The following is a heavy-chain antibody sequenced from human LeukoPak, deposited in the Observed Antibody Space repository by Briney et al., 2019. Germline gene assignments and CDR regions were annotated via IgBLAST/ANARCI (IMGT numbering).Heavy chain of an antibody. CDR2: IRSETDGGTT. D-gene: IGHD1/OR15-1a*01. V-gene: IGHV3-15*01. J-gene: IGHJ4*02. CDR3: FTAQQQSLSPVSLDY. Sequence: GGSLRLSCTVSGLTFDKAWMHWVRQAPGKGLEWIGRIRSETDGGTTDYAAPVEGRFTISRDASQNTVLLQMDSLKTEDTAVSLCFTAQQQSLSPVSLDYWGQGTLVTVSS. CDR1: GLTFDKAW.